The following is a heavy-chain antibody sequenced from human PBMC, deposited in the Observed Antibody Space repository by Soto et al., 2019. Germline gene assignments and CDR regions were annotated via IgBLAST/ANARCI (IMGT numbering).Heavy chain of an antibody. CDR3: ARGSGELRVGPDY. Sequence: PSETLSLTCTVSGGSISSYYWSWIRQPPGKGLEWIGYIYYTGSTNYNPSLKSRVTISVDTSKNQFSLNLSSVTAADTAVYYCARGSGELRVGPDYRGQGTLVTVSS. J-gene: IGHJ4*02. D-gene: IGHD1-26*01. CDR1: GGSISSYY. V-gene: IGHV4-59*01. CDR2: IYYTGST.